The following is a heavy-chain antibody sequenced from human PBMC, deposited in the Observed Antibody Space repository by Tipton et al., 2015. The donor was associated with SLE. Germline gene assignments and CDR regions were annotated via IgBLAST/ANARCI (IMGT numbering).Heavy chain of an antibody. J-gene: IGHJ6*03. CDR1: GGSFSGYY. CDR3: ARGLSSLVGFYYYYYMDV. V-gene: IGHV4-34*01. Sequence: TLSLTCAVYGGSFSGYYWSWIRQPPGKGLEWIGEINHSGSTTYNPSLKSRVTISIDTSKNQFSLKLSSVTAADTAVYYCARGLSSLVGFYYYYYMDVWGKGTTVTVS. D-gene: IGHD2-8*02. CDR2: INHSGST.